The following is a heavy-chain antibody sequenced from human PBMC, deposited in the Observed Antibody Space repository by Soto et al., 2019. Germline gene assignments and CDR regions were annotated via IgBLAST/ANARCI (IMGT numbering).Heavy chain of an antibody. CDR3: ASVSRAVPVQHTTKDYYFGMDD. Sequence: SETLSLTCAVSGGSISSSNWCSWFRHPPGRGLEWIGEIYHSGSTNYNPSLKSRVTISVDTSKNQFSLKLSSVTAADTAVYYSASVSRAVPVQHTTKDYYFGMDDWGQGTTDTDSS. V-gene: IGHV4-4*02. D-gene: IGHD1-1*01. J-gene: IGHJ6*02. CDR2: IYHSGST. CDR1: GGSISSSNW.